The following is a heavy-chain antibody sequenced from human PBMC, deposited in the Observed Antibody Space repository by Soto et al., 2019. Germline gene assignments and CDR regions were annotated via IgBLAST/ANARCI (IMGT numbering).Heavy chain of an antibody. CDR3: ARRYAGNFDY. D-gene: IGHD2-8*01. V-gene: IGHV4-59*01. J-gene: IGHJ4*02. CDR1: GGSISSYY. Sequence: QVQLQESGPGLVKPSETLSLTCTVSGGSISSYYWSWIRQPPGKGLEWIGYIYYSGSTNYNPSLKSRVTLSVATSKNQFSLKLSSVTAADTAVYYCARRYAGNFDYWGQGTLVTVSS. CDR2: IYYSGST.